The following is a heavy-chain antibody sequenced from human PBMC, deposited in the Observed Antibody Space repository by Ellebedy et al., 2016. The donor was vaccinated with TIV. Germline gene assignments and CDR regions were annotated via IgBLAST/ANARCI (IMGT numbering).Heavy chain of an antibody. CDR3: ARDKVDSGYDGDRHFDY. D-gene: IGHD5-12*01. CDR1: GGSISSSSYY. CDR2: IYYSGST. Sequence: SETLSLXXTVSGGSISSSSYYWGWIRQPPGKGLEWIGSIYYSGSTYYNPSLKSRVTISVDTSKNQFSLKLSSVTAADTAVYYCARDKVDSGYDGDRHFDYWGQGTLVTVSS. J-gene: IGHJ4*02. V-gene: IGHV4-39*07.